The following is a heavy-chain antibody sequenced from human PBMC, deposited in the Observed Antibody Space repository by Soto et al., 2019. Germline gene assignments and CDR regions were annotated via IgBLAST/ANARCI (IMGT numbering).Heavy chain of an antibody. V-gene: IGHV1-69*13. Sequence: SVKVSCKASGGTFSSYAISWVRQAPGQGLEWMGGIIPIFGTANYAQKFQGRVTITADESTSTAYMELSSLRSEDTAVYYCARDPGAQYCSSTSCFNWYFDLWGRGTLVT. J-gene: IGHJ2*01. D-gene: IGHD2-2*01. CDR2: IIPIFGTA. CDR1: GGTFSSYA. CDR3: ARDPGAQYCSSTSCFNWYFDL.